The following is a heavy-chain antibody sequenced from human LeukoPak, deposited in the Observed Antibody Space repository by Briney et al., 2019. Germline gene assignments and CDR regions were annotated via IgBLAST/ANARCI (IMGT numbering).Heavy chain of an antibody. V-gene: IGHV3-66*02. CDR2: IYSGGST. CDR1: GFTVSSNY. Sequence: PGGSLRLSXAASGFTVSSNYMSWVRQAPGKGLGWVSVIYSGGSTYYADSVKGRFTISRDNSKNTLYLQMNSLRAEDTAVYYCAGDYYGGNWFDPWGQGTLVTVSS. CDR3: AGDYYGGNWFDP. J-gene: IGHJ5*02. D-gene: IGHD4-23*01.